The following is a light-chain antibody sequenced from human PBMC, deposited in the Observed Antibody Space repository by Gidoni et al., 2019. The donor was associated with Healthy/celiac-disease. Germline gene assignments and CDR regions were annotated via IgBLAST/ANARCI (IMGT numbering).Light chain of an antibody. Sequence: EIVLTQSPATLSLSPGERATLSCMASQSVSSYLAWYQQKPGQAPRLLIYDASNRATGIPARFSGSGSGTDFTLTISSLEPEDFAVYYCQQRSNWPITFSQGTRLEIK. V-gene: IGKV3-11*01. CDR1: QSVSSY. J-gene: IGKJ5*01. CDR2: DAS. CDR3: QQRSNWPIT.